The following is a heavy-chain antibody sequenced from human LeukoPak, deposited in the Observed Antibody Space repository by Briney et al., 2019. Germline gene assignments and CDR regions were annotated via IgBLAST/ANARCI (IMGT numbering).Heavy chain of an antibody. D-gene: IGHD3-10*01. CDR1: GYTFTSHS. CDR3: ARDTIWGRGSYLDV. J-gene: IGHJ2*01. V-gene: IGHV1-46*01. CDR2: INPITGST. Sequence: ASVKVSCKASGYTFTSHSIHWVGQAPGEGLEWMGIINPITGSTNYAQKFQGTVTMTRDTSTSTVYMDLRSLRSEDTAVYYCARDTIWGRGSYLDVWGRGTLVTVSS.